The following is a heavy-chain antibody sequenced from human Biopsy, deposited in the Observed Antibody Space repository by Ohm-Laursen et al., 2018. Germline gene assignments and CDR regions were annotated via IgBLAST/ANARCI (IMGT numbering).Heavy chain of an antibody. CDR3: ARGTGRYYVYGAFDI. CDR2: IYTSGSP. V-gene: IGHV4-4*07. Sequence: VTLSLTCTVSGDSINNYYWSWIRQPAGKGLEWIGRIYTSGSPNYNLSLESRVIMTVDTSKNQFPLNLRSVTAADTAVYYCARGTGRYYVYGAFDIWGQGTVVTVSS. D-gene: IGHD1-26*01. CDR1: GDSINNYY. J-gene: IGHJ3*02.